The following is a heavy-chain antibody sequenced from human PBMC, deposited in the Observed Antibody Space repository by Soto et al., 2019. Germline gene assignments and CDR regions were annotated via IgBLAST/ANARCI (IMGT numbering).Heavy chain of an antibody. Sequence: GGSLRLSCAASGFTFSSYAMSWVRQAPGKGLEWVSAISGSGGSTYYADSVKGRFTISRDNSKNTLYLQMNSLRAEDTAVYYCAKVLIVQVVVVPDATLFDYWGQGTLVTVSS. CDR2: ISGSGGST. D-gene: IGHD2-2*01. CDR1: GFTFSSYA. V-gene: IGHV3-23*01. CDR3: AKVLIVQVVVVPDATLFDY. J-gene: IGHJ4*02.